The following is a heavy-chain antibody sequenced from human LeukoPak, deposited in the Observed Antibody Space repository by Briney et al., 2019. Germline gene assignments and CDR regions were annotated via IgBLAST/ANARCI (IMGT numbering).Heavy chain of an antibody. V-gene: IGHV1-69*04. CDR1: GGTFSSYA. CDR2: IIPIFGIA. D-gene: IGHD1-14*01. J-gene: IGHJ4*02. CDR3: ARRQPDRIGNRFDY. Sequence: SVKVSCKASGGTFSSYAISWGRQAPGQGLEWMGRIIPIFGIANYAQKFQGRVTITSDKSTSTTYMELSSLRSEDTAVYNCARRQPDRIGNRFDYWGQGTLVTVSS.